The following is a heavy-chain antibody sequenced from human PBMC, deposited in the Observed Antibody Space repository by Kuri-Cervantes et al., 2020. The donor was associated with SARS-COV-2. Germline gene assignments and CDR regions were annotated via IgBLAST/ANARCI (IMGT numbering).Heavy chain of an antibody. V-gene: IGHV4-59*08. CDR2: IYYSGST. D-gene: IGHD3-3*01. J-gene: IGHJ5*02. CDR1: GGSISSHY. CDR3: ARQGALRITIFGEDWFDP. Sequence: SETLSLTCTVSGGSISSHYWSWIRQPPGKGLEWIGYIYYSGSTYYNPSPKSRVTISVDTSKNQFSLKLSSVTAADTAVYYCARQGALRITIFGEDWFDPWGQGTLVTVSS.